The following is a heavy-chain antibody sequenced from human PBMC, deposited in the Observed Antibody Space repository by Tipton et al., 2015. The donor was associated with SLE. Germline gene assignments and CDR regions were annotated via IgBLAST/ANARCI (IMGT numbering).Heavy chain of an antibody. Sequence: SLRLSCAASGLTFNNYAMSWVRQAPGKGLEWVSVIYSGGSTYYADSVKGRFTISRDNSKNTLYLQMNSLRAEDTAVYYCAKGPYYYDSSGPFDYWGQGTLVTVSS. CDR3: AKGPYYYDSSGPFDY. CDR1: GLTFNNYA. D-gene: IGHD3-22*01. V-gene: IGHV3-23*03. J-gene: IGHJ4*02. CDR2: IYSGGST.